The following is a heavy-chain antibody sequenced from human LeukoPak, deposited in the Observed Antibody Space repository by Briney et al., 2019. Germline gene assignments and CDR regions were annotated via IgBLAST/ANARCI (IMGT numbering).Heavy chain of an antibody. J-gene: IGHJ5*02. V-gene: IGHV3-30*14. D-gene: IGHD3-10*01. CDR1: GFTFSSYA. CDR2: ISYDGSNK. Sequence: GGSLRLSCAASGFTFSSYAMHWVRQAPGKGLEWVAVISYDGSNKYYADSVKGRFTISRDNSKNTLYLQMNSLRAEDTAVYYCARGAYGSGSYGDNWFDPWGQGTLVTVSS. CDR3: ARGAYGSGSYGDNWFDP.